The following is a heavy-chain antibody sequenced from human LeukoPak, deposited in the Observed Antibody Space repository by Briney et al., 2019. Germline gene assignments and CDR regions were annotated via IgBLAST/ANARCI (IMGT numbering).Heavy chain of an antibody. CDR1: GLTFSSYW. CDR2: INSDGSST. V-gene: IGHV3-74*01. J-gene: IGHJ6*03. D-gene: IGHD1-1*01. CDR3: AGSGSRYYYFYMDV. Sequence: GGSLRLSCGASGLTFSSYWMHWVRQAPGKGLGWVSRINSDGSSTSYADSVKGPFTISRNNAKNTLYLQMNTLRAEDTAVYYCAGSGSRYYYFYMDVWGKGTTVTVSS.